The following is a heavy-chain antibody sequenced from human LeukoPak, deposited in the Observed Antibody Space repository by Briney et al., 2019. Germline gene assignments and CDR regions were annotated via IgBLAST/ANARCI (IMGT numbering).Heavy chain of an antibody. CDR2: INPNSGGT. D-gene: IGHD3-22*01. CDR3: ARDSDSGFDY. J-gene: IGHJ4*02. V-gene: IGHV1-2*02. CDR1: GYTFTVYY. Sequence: GASVKVSFKASGYTFTVYYMHWVRQAPGQGLEWMGWINPNSGGTNYAQKFQGRVTMTRDTSISTAYMELSRLRSDDTAVYYCARDSDSGFDYWGQGTLVTVSS.